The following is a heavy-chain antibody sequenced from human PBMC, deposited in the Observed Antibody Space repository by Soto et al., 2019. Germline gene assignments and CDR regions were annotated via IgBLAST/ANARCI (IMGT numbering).Heavy chain of an antibody. D-gene: IGHD6-13*01. CDR1: GGSISSGGYS. Sequence: QVQLQESGPGLVKPSQTLSLTCAVSGGSISSGGYSWSWIRQHPGKGLEFIGSIYYSGNTYYNPSLRSRVTISVDTSKNLFSLRLRSATSADTAVYYCARKTPGIFWYLELWGLGTLVTVSS. CDR3: ARKTPGIFWYLEL. CDR2: IYYSGNT. V-gene: IGHV4-31*11. J-gene: IGHJ2*01.